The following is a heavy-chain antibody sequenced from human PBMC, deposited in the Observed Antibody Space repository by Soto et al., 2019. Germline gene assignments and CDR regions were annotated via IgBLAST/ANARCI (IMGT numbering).Heavy chain of an antibody. CDR2: ISAYNGNT. V-gene: IGHV1-18*01. CDR1: GYTFTSYG. D-gene: IGHD3-3*01. CDR3: ARDLNDFWSGYARFDY. Sequence: ASVKVSCTASGYTFTSYGISWVRQAPGQGLEWMGWISAYNGNTNYAQKLQGRVTMTTDTSTSTAYMELRSLRSDDTAVYYCARDLNDFWSGYARFDYWGQGTLVTVSS. J-gene: IGHJ4*02.